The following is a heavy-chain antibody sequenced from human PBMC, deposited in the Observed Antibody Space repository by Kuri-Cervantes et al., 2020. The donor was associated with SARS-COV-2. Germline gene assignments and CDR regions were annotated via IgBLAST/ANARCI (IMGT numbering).Heavy chain of an antibody. V-gene: IGHV3-23*03. CDR1: GFTFSSYA. J-gene: IGHJ4*02. Sequence: GESLKISCAASGFTFSSYAMSWVRQAPGKGLEWVSVIYSGGSSTYYADSVRGRFTISRDNSKNTLYLQMNSLRAVDTAVYYCAKDQWELLGGGYWGQGTLVTVSS. CDR2: IYSGGSST. D-gene: IGHD1-26*01. CDR3: AKDQWELLGGGY.